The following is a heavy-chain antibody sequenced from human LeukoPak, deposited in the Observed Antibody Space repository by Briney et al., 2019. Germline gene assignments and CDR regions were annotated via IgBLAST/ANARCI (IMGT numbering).Heavy chain of an antibody. J-gene: IGHJ2*01. V-gene: IGHV4-59*01. CDR1: GGSISSYY. D-gene: IGHD3-10*01. CDR2: IYYSGST. Sequence: PSETLSLTCTVSGGSISSYYWSWIRQPPGKGLEWIGYIYYSGSTNYNPSLKSRVTISVDTSKNQFSLRLSSVTAADTAVCYCAGSGSGSYYSPWYFDLWGRGTLVTVSS. CDR3: AGSGSGSYYSPWYFDL.